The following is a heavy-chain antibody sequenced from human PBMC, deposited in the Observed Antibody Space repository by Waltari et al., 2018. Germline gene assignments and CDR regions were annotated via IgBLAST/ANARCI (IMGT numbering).Heavy chain of an antibody. Sequence: EVQLVQFGADFQKPGATVKVSCMASGYTFTDYYMHWVQQAPGKGLEWVGSVDPEDSEQKYAEKFEGIGTRTADACTDTADRELSSLGAEDTAVYYCATGGGYFDYGGQGTLVTVSS. CDR2: VDPEDSEQ. V-gene: IGHV1-69-2*01. CDR3: ATGGGYFDY. J-gene: IGHJ4*02. CDR1: GYTFTDYY. D-gene: IGHD1-26*01.